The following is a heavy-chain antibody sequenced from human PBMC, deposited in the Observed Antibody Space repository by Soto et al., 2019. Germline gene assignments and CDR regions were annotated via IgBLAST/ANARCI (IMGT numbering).Heavy chain of an antibody. CDR3: ARGGKQLVYYYGMDV. D-gene: IGHD6-6*01. J-gene: IGHJ6*02. V-gene: IGHV1-46*01. CDR1: GYTFTSYY. CDR2: INPSGGST. Sequence: ASVKVSCKASGYTFTSYYMHWVRQAPGQGLEWMGIINPSGGSTSYAQKFQGRVTMTRDTSTSTVYMELSSLRSEDTAVYYCARGGKQLVYYYGMDVWGQGTTVTVSS.